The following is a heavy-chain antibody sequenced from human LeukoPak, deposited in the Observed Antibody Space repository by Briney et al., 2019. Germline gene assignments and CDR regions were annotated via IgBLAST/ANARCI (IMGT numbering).Heavy chain of an antibody. V-gene: IGHV1-18*01. Sequence: ASVKVSCKASGLSLTHDGISWVRQAPGQGLVWMGLISAYNGNTNYAQKLQGRVTMTTDTSTSTAYMELRSLRSDDTAVYYCARDRGYDFWSGSDAFDIWGQGTMVTVSS. CDR2: ISAYNGNT. CDR3: ARDRGYDFWSGSDAFDI. CDR1: GLSLTHDG. D-gene: IGHD3-3*01. J-gene: IGHJ3*02.